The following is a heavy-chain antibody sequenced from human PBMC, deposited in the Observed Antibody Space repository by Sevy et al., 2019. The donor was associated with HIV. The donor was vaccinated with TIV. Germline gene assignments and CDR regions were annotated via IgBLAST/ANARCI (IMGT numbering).Heavy chain of an antibody. CDR2: ISGSGVTT. V-gene: IGHV3-23*01. D-gene: IGHD1-26*01. CDR3: AKAGVIVGGTFDLFYFDY. J-gene: IGHJ4*02. CDR1: GFTFSTYA. Sequence: GGSLRLSCAASGFTFSTYAMSWVRQAPGKGLEWVSGISGSGVTTYDADSVKGRFTISRDNSKNTLYLQMNSLTAEDTAVYYCAKAGVIVGGTFDLFYFDYWGQGTLVTVSS.